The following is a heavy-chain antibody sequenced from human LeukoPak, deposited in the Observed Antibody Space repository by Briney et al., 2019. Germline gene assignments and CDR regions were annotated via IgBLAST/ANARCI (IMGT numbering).Heavy chain of an antibody. J-gene: IGHJ4*02. V-gene: IGHV3-48*02. CDR1: GFTFSSCS. Sequence: PGVALRHSCAASGFTFSSCSMNWVRQAPGKGLEWVSYISSGSSSIYYADSVKGRFTISRDNAENSLYLQMNSLRDEDTAVYYCARGRATGRSGGDYWGQGTLVTVSS. CDR2: ISSGSSSI. D-gene: IGHD3-9*01. CDR3: ARGRATGRSGGDY.